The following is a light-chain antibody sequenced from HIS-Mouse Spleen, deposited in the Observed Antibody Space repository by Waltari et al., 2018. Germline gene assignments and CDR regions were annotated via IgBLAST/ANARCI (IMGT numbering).Light chain of an antibody. CDR3: SSYAGSNNLV. V-gene: IGLV2-8*01. J-gene: IGLJ2*01. CDR1: SSDVGGYNY. CDR2: EVS. Sequence: QSALTQPPSASGSPGQSVTISCTGTSSDVGGYNYVSWYQKHPGKAPKLMIYEVSKRTSGVLCLFSGSKSGNPASLTVSGLQAEDEADYYCSSYAGSNNLVFGGGTKLTVL.